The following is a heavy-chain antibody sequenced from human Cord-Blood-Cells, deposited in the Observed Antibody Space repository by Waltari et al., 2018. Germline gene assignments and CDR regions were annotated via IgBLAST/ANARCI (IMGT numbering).Heavy chain of an antibody. D-gene: IGHD6-19*01. V-gene: IGHV4-34*01. J-gene: IGHJ6*02. CDR3: ARGLAVAGTEAYYYYYGMDV. CDR2: INHSGST. CDR1: GGSFSGYY. Sequence: QVQLQQWGAGLLKPSETLSLTCAVYGGSFSGYYWSWIRQPPGKGLEWIGEINHSGSTNYNPSLKSRVTISVDTSKNQFSLKLGSVTAADTAVYYCARGLAVAGTEAYYYYYGMDVWGQGTTVTVSS.